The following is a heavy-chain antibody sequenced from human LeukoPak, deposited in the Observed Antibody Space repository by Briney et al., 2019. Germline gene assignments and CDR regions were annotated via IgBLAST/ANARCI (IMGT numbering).Heavy chain of an antibody. J-gene: IGHJ4*02. CDR2: INHSGST. CDR1: GGSFSGYY. CDR3: ARGIVVVIPSVFDY. Sequence: SETLSLTYAVYGGSFSGYYWSWIRQPPGKGLEWIGEINHSGSTNYNPSLKSRVTISVDTSKNQFSLKLSSVTAADTAVYYCARGIVVVIPSVFDYWGQRTLVTVSS. D-gene: IGHD3-22*01. V-gene: IGHV4-34*01.